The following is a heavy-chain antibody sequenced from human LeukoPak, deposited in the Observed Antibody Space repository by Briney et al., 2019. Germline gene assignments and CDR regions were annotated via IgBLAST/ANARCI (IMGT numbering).Heavy chain of an antibody. CDR3: ASSSSGYYYDWFDP. CDR2: IYYSGST. V-gene: IGHV4-31*03. J-gene: IGHJ5*02. CDR1: GGSISSGGYY. D-gene: IGHD3-22*01. Sequence: SETLSLTCTVSGGSISSGGYYWSWIRQHPGKGLEWIGYIYYSGSTYYSPSLKSRVTISVDTSKNQFSLKLSSVTAADTAVYYCASSSSGYYYDWFDPWGQGTLVTVSS.